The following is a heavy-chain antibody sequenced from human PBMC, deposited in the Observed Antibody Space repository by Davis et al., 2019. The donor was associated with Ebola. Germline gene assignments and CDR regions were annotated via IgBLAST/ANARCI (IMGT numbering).Heavy chain of an antibody. J-gene: IGHJ4*02. CDR2: ISAYNGNT. V-gene: IGHV1-18*01. Sequence: ASVKVSCKASGYTFTSYGISWVRQAPGQGLEWMGWISAYNGNTNYAQKLQGRVTMTTDTSTSTAYMELRSLRSDDTAVYYCARDGPTYDSSGYYRVAYWGQGTLVTVSS. D-gene: IGHD3-22*01. CDR3: ARDGPTYDSSGYYRVAY. CDR1: GYTFTSYG.